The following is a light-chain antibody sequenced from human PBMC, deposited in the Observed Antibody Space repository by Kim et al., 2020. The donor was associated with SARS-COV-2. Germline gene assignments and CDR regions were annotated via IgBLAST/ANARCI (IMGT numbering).Light chain of an antibody. V-gene: IGKV3-20*01. Sequence: EIVLTQSPGTLSLSPGGRATLSCRASHSLNSMYLAWYQQKPGQAPRLLIYAASRRATGIPDRFSGSGSGTDFTLTISRLEPEDFAVYYCQQFGGSLPFTFGQGTKLEI. CDR1: HSLNSMY. CDR2: AAS. J-gene: IGKJ2*01. CDR3: QQFGGSLPFT.